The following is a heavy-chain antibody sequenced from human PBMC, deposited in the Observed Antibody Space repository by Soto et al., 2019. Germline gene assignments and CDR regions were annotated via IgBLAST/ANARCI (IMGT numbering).Heavy chain of an antibody. Sequence: EVRLVESGGGWVQPGGSLRLSCEASGFTFSSNNLNWVRQAPGKGLEWVSYISFSSSNIYYADSVKGRFTISRDNAKNSLYLQMNSLRDEDTAVYYCARAPGESWSYYGFFDNWGQGTLVTVSS. CDR1: GFTFSSNN. CDR2: ISFSSSNI. V-gene: IGHV3-48*02. J-gene: IGHJ4*02. CDR3: ARAPGESWSYYGFFDN. D-gene: IGHD1-26*01.